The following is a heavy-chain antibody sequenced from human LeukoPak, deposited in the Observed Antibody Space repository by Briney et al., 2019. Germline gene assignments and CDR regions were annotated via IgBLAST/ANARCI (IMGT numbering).Heavy chain of an antibody. CDR3: ATAPYSSGWYFDY. V-gene: IGHV1-24*01. CDR2: FDPEDGET. Sequence: AAVKVTCKVSGYTLTELSMHWVRQAPGKGLEWMGGFDPEDGETIYAQKFQGRVTMTEDTSTDTAYMELSSLRSEDTAVYYCATAPYSSGWYFDYWGQGTLVTVSS. J-gene: IGHJ4*02. D-gene: IGHD6-19*01. CDR1: GYTLTELS.